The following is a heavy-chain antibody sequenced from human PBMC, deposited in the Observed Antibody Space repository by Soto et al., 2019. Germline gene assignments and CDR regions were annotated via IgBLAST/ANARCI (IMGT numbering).Heavy chain of an antibody. CDR2: IYYSGST. CDR1: GGSISSGGYY. J-gene: IGHJ4*02. Sequence: QVQLQESGPGLVKPSQTLSLTCTVSGGSISSGGYYWSWIRQHPGKGLEWIGYIYYSGSTYYNPSLKSRVTISVDTSKNQFSLKLSSVTAADTAVYYCAREADRAGLWFGDPLDYWGQGTLVTVSS. V-gene: IGHV4-31*03. D-gene: IGHD3-10*01. CDR3: AREADRAGLWFGDPLDY.